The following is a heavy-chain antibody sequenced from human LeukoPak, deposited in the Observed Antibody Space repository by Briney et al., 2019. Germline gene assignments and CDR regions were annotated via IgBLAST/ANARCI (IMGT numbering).Heavy chain of an antibody. CDR2: ISSSSSYI. CDR1: GFTFNSYS. CDR3: AKGFLPTSSSSNYVSFDF. J-gene: IGHJ4*02. Sequence: GGSLRLSCAASGFTFNSYSMNWVRQAPGKGLEWVSSISSSSSYIYYADSVKGRFTISRDNAKNSLYLQMNSLRAEDTAVYYCAKGFLPTSSSSNYVSFDFWGQGTLVTVSS. V-gene: IGHV3-21*01. D-gene: IGHD6-13*01.